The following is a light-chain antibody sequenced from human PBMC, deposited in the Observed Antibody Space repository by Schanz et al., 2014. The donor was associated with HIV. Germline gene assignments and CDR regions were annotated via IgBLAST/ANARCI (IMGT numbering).Light chain of an antibody. CDR2: DVG. CDR1: SSDVGGYNY. J-gene: IGLJ1*01. V-gene: IGLV2-14*01. CDR3: SSYTSSLTRV. Sequence: QSALTQPASVSGSPGQSITISCTGTSSDVGGYNYVSWYQQHPGKAPKLMIYDVGNRPSGVSNRFSGSKSGNTASLTISGLQAEDEADYYCSSYTSSLTRVFGTGTKVTVL.